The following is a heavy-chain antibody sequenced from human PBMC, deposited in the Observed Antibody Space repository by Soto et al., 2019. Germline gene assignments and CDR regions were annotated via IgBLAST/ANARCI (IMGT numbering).Heavy chain of an antibody. D-gene: IGHD3-3*01. Sequence: PGESLKISCKGSGYSFTSYWIGWVRQMPGKGLEWMGIIYPGDSDTRYSPSFQGQVTISADKSISTAYLQWSSLKASDTAMYYCARLFFYPGTYYYYYMYFWGKGSTVTVSS. CDR2: IYPGDSDT. CDR3: ARLFFYPGTYYYYYMYF. J-gene: IGHJ6*03. CDR1: GYSFTSYW. V-gene: IGHV5-51*01.